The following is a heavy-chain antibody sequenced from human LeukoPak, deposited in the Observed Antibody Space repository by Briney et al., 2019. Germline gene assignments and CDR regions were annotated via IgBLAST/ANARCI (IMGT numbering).Heavy chain of an antibody. D-gene: IGHD4-11*01. CDR2: IKEDGSEK. J-gene: IGHJ4*02. V-gene: IGHV3-7*01. CDR3: AKDSLTTLYYFDY. Sequence: GGSLRLSCAASGFIFTDYWMYWVRQAPGRGLAWVANIKEDGSEKNYVDSVKGRFTISGDSSKNTLYLQMNSLRAEDTAVYYCAKDSLTTLYYFDYWGQGTLVTVSS. CDR1: GFIFTDYW.